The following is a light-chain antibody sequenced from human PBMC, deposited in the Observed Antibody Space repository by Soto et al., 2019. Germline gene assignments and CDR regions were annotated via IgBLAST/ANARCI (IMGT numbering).Light chain of an antibody. Sequence: DIQMTQSPSTLSAFLVDRVTITCRASQSISISLNWYQPKPGKAPNLLMYGASYLKSGVPTRFSGSGSGTDFTLTISSLQPEDFATYYCQQTYTTPEITFGQGTRLEI. CDR2: GAS. CDR1: QSISIS. CDR3: QQTYTTPEIT. J-gene: IGKJ5*01. V-gene: IGKV1-39*01.